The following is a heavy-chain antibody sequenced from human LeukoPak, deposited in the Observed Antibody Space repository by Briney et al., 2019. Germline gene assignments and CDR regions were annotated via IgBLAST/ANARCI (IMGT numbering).Heavy chain of an antibody. CDR3: TRHVDGSYFSPDAFDI. V-gene: IGHV3-73*01. CDR1: GFTFSSYG. J-gene: IGHJ3*02. CDR2: IRSKANSYAT. Sequence: GGSLRLSCAASGFTFSSYGMHWVRQASGKGLEWVGRIRSKANSYATAYAASVKGRFTISRDDSKNTAYLQMNSLKTEDTAVYYCTRHVDGSYFSPDAFDIWGQGTMVTVSS. D-gene: IGHD1-26*01.